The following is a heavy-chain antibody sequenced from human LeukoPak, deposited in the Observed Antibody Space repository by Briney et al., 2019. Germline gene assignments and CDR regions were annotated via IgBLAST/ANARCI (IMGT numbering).Heavy chain of an antibody. V-gene: IGHV3-73*01. CDR1: GFTFSGST. CDR3: IRGAASGSYYGFDV. J-gene: IGHJ6*02. D-gene: IGHD1-26*01. CDR2: LRSKANNYAT. Sequence: GGSLRLSCAASGFTFSGSTRHWVRQASEKGLEWVGRLRSKANNYATAYATSVKGRFTLSRDDSKNTAYLQMNSLKTEDTAVYYCIRGAASGSYYGFDVWGQGATVTVSS.